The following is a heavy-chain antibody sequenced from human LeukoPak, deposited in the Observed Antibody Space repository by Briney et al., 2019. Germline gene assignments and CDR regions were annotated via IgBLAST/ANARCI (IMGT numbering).Heavy chain of an antibody. CDR3: ARAPHFFDISGSRYYFDY. D-gene: IGHD3-22*01. V-gene: IGHV4-59*01. Sequence: SSETLSLTCIVSGGSIRNYYWSWIRQPPGKGLEWIGYMYYSGITNYNPSLKSRVTISADTSKNQFSLNLSSVTAADTAVYYCARAPHFFDISGSRYYFDYWGQGTLVTVSS. CDR2: MYYSGIT. CDR1: GGSIRNYY. J-gene: IGHJ4*02.